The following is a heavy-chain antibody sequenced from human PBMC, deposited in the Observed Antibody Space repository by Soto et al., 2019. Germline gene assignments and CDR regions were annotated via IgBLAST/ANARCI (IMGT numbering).Heavy chain of an antibody. CDR2: INHSGST. D-gene: IGHD3-3*01. V-gene: IGHV4-34*01. CDR1: GGSFSGYY. J-gene: IGHJ6*02. Sequence: PSETLSLTCAVYGGSFSGYYWSWIRQPPGKGLEWIGEINHSGSTNYNPSLKSRVTISVDTSKNQFSLKLSSVTAADTAVYYCARVTLHYYDFWSGFRTQYGMDVWGQGTTVTVS. CDR3: ARVTLHYYDFWSGFRTQYGMDV.